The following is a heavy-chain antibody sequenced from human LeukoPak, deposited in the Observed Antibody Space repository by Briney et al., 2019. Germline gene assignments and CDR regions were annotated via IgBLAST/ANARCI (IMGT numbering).Heavy chain of an antibody. J-gene: IGHJ5*02. V-gene: IGHV1-69*13. CDR2: IIPIFGTA. CDR1: GGTFSSYA. Sequence: GASVKVSCKASGGTFSSYAISWVRQAPGQGLEWMGGIIPIFGTANYAQKFQGRVTITADESTSTAYMELSSLRSEDTAVYYCASIVPAASHGADPWGQGTLVTVSS. CDR3: ASIVPAASHGADP. D-gene: IGHD2-2*01.